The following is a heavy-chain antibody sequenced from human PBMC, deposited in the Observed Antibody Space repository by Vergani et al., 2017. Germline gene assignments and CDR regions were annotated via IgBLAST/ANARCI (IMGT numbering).Heavy chain of an antibody. Sequence: QVHLVESGGGVVQPGRSLRLSCVVSGFTSSYYGMHWVRQAPGKGLEWVAVISYDGTQKYYADSVKGRLTITRDNSKSTLYLQMNSLRTQDTAVYYCATKSYGTPGCQIGYFREWGQGTLVTVSS. J-gene: IGHJ1*01. V-gene: IGHV3-30*03. CDR3: ATKSYGTPGCQIGYFRE. CDR2: ISYDGTQK. CDR1: GFTSSYYG. D-gene: IGHD5-18*01.